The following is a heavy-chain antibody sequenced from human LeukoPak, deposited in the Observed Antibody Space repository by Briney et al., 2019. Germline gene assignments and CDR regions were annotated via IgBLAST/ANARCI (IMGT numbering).Heavy chain of an antibody. J-gene: IGHJ3*02. D-gene: IGHD6-19*01. Sequence: PQASVKVSCTASGGTFSSYAISWVRQAPGQGLEWMGRIIPILGIANYAQKFQGRVTITADKSTSTAYMELSSLRSEDTAVYYCATTSRSIQWTGQDDAFDIWGQGTMVTVSS. CDR1: GGTFSSYA. CDR3: ATTSRSIQWTGQDDAFDI. CDR2: IIPILGIA. V-gene: IGHV1-69*04.